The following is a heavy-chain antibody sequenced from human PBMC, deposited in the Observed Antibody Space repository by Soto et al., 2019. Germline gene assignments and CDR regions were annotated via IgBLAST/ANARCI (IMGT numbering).Heavy chain of an antibody. CDR1: GFTFSSYA. D-gene: IGHD3-3*01. CDR2: ISYDGSNK. V-gene: IGHV3-30-3*01. Sequence: GGSLRLSCAASGFTFSSYAMHWVRQAPGKGLEWVAVISYDGSNKYYADSVKGRFTISRDNSKNTLYLQMNSLRAEDTAVYYCAREDFRSGSLGMDVWGQGTTVTVSS. J-gene: IGHJ6*02. CDR3: AREDFRSGSLGMDV.